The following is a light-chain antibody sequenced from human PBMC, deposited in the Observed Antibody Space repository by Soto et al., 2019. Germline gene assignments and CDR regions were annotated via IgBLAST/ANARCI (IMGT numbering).Light chain of an antibody. J-gene: IGKJ5*01. V-gene: IGKV3-11*01. CDR3: QQRSSWPLT. Sequence: EIVLTQSPATLSLSPGERATLSCRASQSVSNYLVWYQQKLGQPPRLLIYNASNRATGIPARFSGSGSGTDFTLTISSLEPEDFAVYYCQQRSSWPLTFGQGARLEIK. CDR1: QSVSNY. CDR2: NAS.